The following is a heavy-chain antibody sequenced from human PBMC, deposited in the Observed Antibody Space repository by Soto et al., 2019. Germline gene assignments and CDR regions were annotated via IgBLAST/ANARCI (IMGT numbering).Heavy chain of an antibody. V-gene: IGHV4-31*03. D-gene: IGHD3-10*01. J-gene: IGHJ4*02. CDR1: GGSISSGGYY. CDR2: IYYSGST. Sequence: QVQLQESGPGLVKPSQTLSLTCTVSGGSISSGGYYWSWIRQHPGKGLEWIGYIYYSGSTYYNPSLKRRVTISVDTSKNQFSLKRSSVTAADTAVYYCARVTLYGRPHFDYWGQGTLVTVSS. CDR3: ARVTLYGRPHFDY.